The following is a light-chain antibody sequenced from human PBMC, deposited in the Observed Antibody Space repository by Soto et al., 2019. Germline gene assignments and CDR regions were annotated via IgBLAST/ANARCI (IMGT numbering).Light chain of an antibody. V-gene: IGKV3-11*01. CDR1: QSVSSY. CDR2: DTS. CDR3: QQRSTWPRIT. Sequence: EVVLTQSPATLSLSPGERATLSCRASQSVSSYLAWYQQKPGQAPRLLIYDTSTRATGIPARFRGGGSGTDFVLIINSLEPEDFAVYYCQQRSTWPRITFGPGTKVDIK. J-gene: IGKJ3*01.